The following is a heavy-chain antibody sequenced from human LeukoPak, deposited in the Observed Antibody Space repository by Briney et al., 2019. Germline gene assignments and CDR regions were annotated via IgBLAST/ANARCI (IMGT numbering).Heavy chain of an antibody. Sequence: ASVKVSCKASGYTFTSYGISWVRQAPGQGLEWMGWISAYNGNTNYAQKLQGRVTMTTDTSTSTAYMELRSLRSDDTAVYYCAIPWYCYDSSGYYSWGQGTLVTVSS. D-gene: IGHD3-22*01. CDR2: ISAYNGNT. CDR3: AIPWYCYDSSGYYS. J-gene: IGHJ4*02. CDR1: GYTFTSYG. V-gene: IGHV1-18*01.